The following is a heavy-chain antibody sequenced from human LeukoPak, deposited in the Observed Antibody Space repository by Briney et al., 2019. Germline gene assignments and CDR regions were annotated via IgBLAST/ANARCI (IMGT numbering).Heavy chain of an antibody. CDR1: GFSFSGSA. CDR3: ARLGGSPPYFDY. CDR2: IRRKGNDYAT. V-gene: IGHV3-73*01. J-gene: IGHJ4*02. Sequence: GGSLRLSCAASGFSFSGSAIHWVRRASGKGLEWVGHIRRKGNDYATAYTASVKGRFTISRDDSKNTAVLQMDSLKTDDTAVYFCARLGGSPPYFDYWGQGTLVTVSS. D-gene: IGHD3-16*01.